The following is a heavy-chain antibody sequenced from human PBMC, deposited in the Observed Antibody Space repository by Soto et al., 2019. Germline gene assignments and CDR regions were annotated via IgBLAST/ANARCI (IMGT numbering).Heavy chain of an antibody. CDR3: ARRVVWFGRSEGGMDV. CDR1: GGSISSSSYY. CDR2: IYYSGST. D-gene: IGHD3-10*01. V-gene: IGHV4-39*01. J-gene: IGHJ6*02. Sequence: QLQLQESGPGLVKPSETLSLTCTVSGGSISSSSYYWGWIRQPPGKGLEWIGSIYYSGSTYYNPSLKSRVTISVDTSKNQFSLKLSSVTAADTAVYYCARRVVWFGRSEGGMDVWGQGTTVTVSS.